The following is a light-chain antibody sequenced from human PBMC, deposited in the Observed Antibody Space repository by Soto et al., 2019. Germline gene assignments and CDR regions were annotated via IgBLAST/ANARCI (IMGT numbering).Light chain of an antibody. Sequence: EIVLTQSPATLSLSPGERATLSCRASHGVSNYLAWYQQKSGQAPRLLIYDASNRATGISARFSGSGSGTDFTLTISSLEPEDFAVYFCQHRSSWPLTFGGGTKVEIK. CDR2: DAS. CDR3: QHRSSWPLT. J-gene: IGKJ4*01. CDR1: HGVSNY. V-gene: IGKV3-11*01.